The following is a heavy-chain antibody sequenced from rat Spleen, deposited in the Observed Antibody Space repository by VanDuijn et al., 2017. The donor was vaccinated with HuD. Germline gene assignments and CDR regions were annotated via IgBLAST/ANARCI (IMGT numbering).Heavy chain of an antibody. CDR1: GYSITSNY. CDR2: ISYSGST. CDR3: ARSDGTHYYLPFAD. V-gene: IGHV3-1*01. D-gene: IGHD1-1*01. J-gene: IGHJ3*01. Sequence: EVQLQESGPGLVKPSQSLSLTCSVTGYSITSNYWGWIRKFPGNKMEWIGHISYSGSTSYNPSLKSQISISRDTSKNQFFLQVDSVTTEDTATYYCARSDGTHYYLPFADWGQGTLVTVSS.